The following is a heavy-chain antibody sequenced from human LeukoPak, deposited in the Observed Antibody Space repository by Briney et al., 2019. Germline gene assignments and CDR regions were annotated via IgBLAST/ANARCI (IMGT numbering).Heavy chain of an antibody. D-gene: IGHD2-2*01. CDR3: ARGYCSSTSCYFDY. Sequence: PGGSLRLSCAASGFTFSSYWMSWVRQAPGKGLEWVGNIKQDGSEKHYVDSVKGRFTISRDNAKNSLYLQMNSLRAEDTALYYCARGYCSSTSCYFDYWGQGTLVTVSS. CDR2: IKQDGSEK. V-gene: IGHV3-7*05. J-gene: IGHJ4*02. CDR1: GFTFSSYW.